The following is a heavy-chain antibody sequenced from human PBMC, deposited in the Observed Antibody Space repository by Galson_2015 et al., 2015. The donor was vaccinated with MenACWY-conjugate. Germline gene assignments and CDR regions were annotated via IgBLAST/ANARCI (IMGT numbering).Heavy chain of an antibody. J-gene: IGHJ4*02. CDR2: IRSAGST. Sequence: SLRLSCVASGFSVSSYYMSWVRQAPGKGPEWISVIRSAGSTVYADSVQGRFTISRDTSKNAVFLQMSNLRAEDTAVYYCARDCSGGGCSYFFDYWGQGTLVTVSS. CDR3: ARDCSGGGCSYFFDY. D-gene: IGHD2-15*01. V-gene: IGHV3-53*01. CDR1: GFSVSSYY.